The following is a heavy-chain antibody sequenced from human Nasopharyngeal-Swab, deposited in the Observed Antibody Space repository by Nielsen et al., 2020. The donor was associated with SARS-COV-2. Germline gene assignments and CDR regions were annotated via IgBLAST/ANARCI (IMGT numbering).Heavy chain of an antibody. CDR2: INHSGST. CDR3: ARGEGITGTTPGAFDI. J-gene: IGHJ3*02. V-gene: IGHV4-34*01. Sequence: PGKGLEWIGEINHSGSTNYNPSLKRRVTISVDTSKNQFSLKLSSVTAADTAVYYCARGEGITGTTPGAFDIWGQGTMVTVSS. D-gene: IGHD1-7*01.